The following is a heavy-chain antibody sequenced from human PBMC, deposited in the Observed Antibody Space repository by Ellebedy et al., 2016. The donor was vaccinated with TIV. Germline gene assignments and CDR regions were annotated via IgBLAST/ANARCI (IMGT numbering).Heavy chain of an antibody. CDR3: ARDQWLGRAYYFDY. CDR2: IKQDGGET. J-gene: IGHJ4*02. D-gene: IGHD6-19*01. Sequence: GESLKISCTVSGFTFSNYWMTWVRQAPGKGLEWVANIKQDGGETYYVDSVKGRFSISRDNAKDAMYLQMNSLRDEDTAVYYCARDQWLGRAYYFDYWGQGTLLTVSS. V-gene: IGHV3-7*01. CDR1: GFTFSNYW.